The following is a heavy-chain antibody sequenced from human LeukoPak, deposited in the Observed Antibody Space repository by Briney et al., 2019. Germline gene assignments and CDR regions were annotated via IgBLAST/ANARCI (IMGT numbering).Heavy chain of an antibody. CDR2: ISTYNGNT. CDR3: ARGAQSIYGGPYGY. J-gene: IGHJ4*02. V-gene: IGHV1-18*01. CDR1: GYSFVLYG. D-gene: IGHD4-23*01. Sequence: ASMKVSCKASGYSFVLYGISWVRQAPGQGPEWMGWISTYNGNTKYAQKFQGRVTMTTDTSTSTAYMELSSLRSEDTAVYYCARGAQSIYGGPYGYWGQGTLVTVSS.